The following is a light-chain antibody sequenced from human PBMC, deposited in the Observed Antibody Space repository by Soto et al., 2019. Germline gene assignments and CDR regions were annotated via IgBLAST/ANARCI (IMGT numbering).Light chain of an antibody. V-gene: IGLV2-14*01. J-gene: IGLJ1*01. CDR1: SSDVGGYNY. CDR2: DVS. Sequence: QSALTQPASVSGSPGQSITISCTGTSSDVGGYNYVSWYQQHPGKAPKVMIFDVSNRPSGVSNRFSGSKSGNTASLTISGLQAEDEADYYCSSYTSSSTLVFGTGTKLTVL. CDR3: SSYTSSSTLV.